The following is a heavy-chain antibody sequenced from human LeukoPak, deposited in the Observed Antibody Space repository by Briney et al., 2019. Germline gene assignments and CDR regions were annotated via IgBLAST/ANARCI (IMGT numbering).Heavy chain of an antibody. V-gene: IGHV5-51*01. D-gene: IGHD2-15*01. Sequence: HGESLKISCKGSGYSFTSYWIGWVRQMPGKGLELMGRIYSGGFETRYSPSFQGQVTISADKSISTAYLQWSSLKASDTAMYYCARLGVGVTFDYWGQGTLVSVSS. CDR1: GYSFTSYW. CDR2: IYSGGFET. J-gene: IGHJ4*02. CDR3: ARLGVGVTFDY.